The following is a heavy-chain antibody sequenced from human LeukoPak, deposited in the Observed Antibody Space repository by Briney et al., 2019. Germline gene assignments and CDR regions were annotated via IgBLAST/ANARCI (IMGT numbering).Heavy chain of an antibody. Sequence: SETLSLTCTVSGGSISSYYWSWIQQPAGKGLEWIGRIYTSGSTNYNPSLKSRVTMSVDTSKNQFSLKLSSVTAADTAVYYCARAGLRYFSGSVAFDIWGQGTMVTVSS. V-gene: IGHV4-4*07. CDR3: ARAGLRYFSGSVAFDI. CDR1: GGSISSYY. CDR2: IYTSGST. D-gene: IGHD3-9*01. J-gene: IGHJ3*02.